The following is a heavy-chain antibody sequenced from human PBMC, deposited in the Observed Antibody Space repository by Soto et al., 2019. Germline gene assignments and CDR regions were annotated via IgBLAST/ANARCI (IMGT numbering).Heavy chain of an antibody. V-gene: IGHV4-59*01. Sequence: SETLSLTCTVSSGSISFYYWSWIRQPPGKGLEWIGYIYYSGSTNYNPSLKSRVTISVDTSKNQFSLKLSSVTAADTTVYYCARGNDYGDYYFDYWGHGTLVTVSS. CDR1: SGSISFYY. J-gene: IGHJ4*01. CDR3: ARGNDYGDYYFDY. CDR2: IYYSGST. D-gene: IGHD4-17*01.